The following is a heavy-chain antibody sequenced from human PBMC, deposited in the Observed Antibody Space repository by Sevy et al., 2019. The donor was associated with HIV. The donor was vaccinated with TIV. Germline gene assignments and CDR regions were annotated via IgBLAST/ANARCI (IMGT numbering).Heavy chain of an antibody. J-gene: IGHJ4*02. D-gene: IGHD1-7*01. CDR3: ARGDWNYGSYFDY. V-gene: IGHV4-4*07. CDR1: GGSISSYY. CDR2: IYTSGST. Sequence: SETLSLTCTVSGGSISSYYWSWIRQPAGKGLEWIGRIYTSGSTNYNPSLKSRVTMSVDTSKNQFSLKRSSVTAADTAGYYCARGDWNYGSYFDYWGQGTLVTVSS.